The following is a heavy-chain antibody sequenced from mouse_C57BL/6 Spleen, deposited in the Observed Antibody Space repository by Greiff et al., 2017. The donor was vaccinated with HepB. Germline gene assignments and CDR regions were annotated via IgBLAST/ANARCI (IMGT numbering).Heavy chain of an antibody. CDR2: IYPGSGNT. D-gene: IGHD2-1*01. Sequence: VMLVESGAELVRPGASVKLSCKASGYTFTDYYINWVKQRPGQGLEWIARIYPGSGNTYYNEKFKGKATLTAEKSSSTAYMQLSSLTSEDSAVYFCARSPIYYGNYTFAYWGQGTLVTVSA. V-gene: IGHV1-76*01. J-gene: IGHJ3*01. CDR3: ARSPIYYGNYTFAY. CDR1: GYTFTDYY.